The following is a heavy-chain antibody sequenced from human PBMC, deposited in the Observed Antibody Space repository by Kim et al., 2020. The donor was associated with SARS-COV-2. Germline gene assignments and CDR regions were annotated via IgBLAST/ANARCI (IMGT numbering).Heavy chain of an antibody. CDR2: IYYSGST. Sequence: SETLSLTCTVSGGSISSSSYYWGWIRQPPGKGLEWIGSIYYSGSTYYNPSLKSRVTISVDTSKNQFSLKLSSVTAADTAVYYCARTLPFITMVREVWFDPWGQGTLVTVSS. J-gene: IGHJ5*02. V-gene: IGHV4-39*01. CDR3: ARTLPFITMVREVWFDP. D-gene: IGHD3-10*01. CDR1: GGSISSSSYY.